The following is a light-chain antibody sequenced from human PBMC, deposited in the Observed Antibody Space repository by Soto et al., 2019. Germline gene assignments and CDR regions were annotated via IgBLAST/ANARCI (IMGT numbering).Light chain of an antibody. Sequence: EIVLTQSPGTLSLSPGERATVSCRASQSVSNNYLAWYQQKAGQAPRLLIYAASNRARGIPDRFGGSGSGADFTLTVSRLETEDFSVYYCQQYGTAPWTFGQGNKVEI. J-gene: IGKJ1*01. CDR1: QSVSNNY. CDR2: AAS. CDR3: QQYGTAPWT. V-gene: IGKV3-20*01.